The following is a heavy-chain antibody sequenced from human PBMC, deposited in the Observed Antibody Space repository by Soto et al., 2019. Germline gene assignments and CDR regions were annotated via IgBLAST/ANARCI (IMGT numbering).Heavy chain of an antibody. J-gene: IGHJ4*02. D-gene: IGHD2-15*01. Sequence: QVQLQESGPGLVMPSETLSLTCTVSGASISNYYWSWIRQPPAKGPEWIGFVHHSGTTNHNYTLRSRSPISVDTSKTQFSLKQTSVTAADTAIYYCASHYCSGGSCHAYYWGQGTLVTVSS. CDR2: VHHSGTT. CDR1: GASISNYY. CDR3: ASHYCSGGSCHAYY. V-gene: IGHV4-59*12.